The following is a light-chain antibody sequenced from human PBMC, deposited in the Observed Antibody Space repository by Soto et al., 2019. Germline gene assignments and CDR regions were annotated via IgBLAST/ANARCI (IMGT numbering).Light chain of an antibody. CDR2: GAS. V-gene: IGKV1-39*01. J-gene: IGKJ1*01. CDR1: QTISTY. CDR3: QQSFSTPRT. Sequence: DIQMTQSPSPLSASVGDRVTITCRASQTISTYLNWYQQKPGKAPKLLIYGASSLQSGVPSRFSGSGSGTDFTLTISSLQPEDFGTYYSQQSFSTPRTFGQGTKVEIK.